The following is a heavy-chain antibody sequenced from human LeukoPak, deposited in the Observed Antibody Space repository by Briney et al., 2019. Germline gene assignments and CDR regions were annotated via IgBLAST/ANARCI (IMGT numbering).Heavy chain of an antibody. J-gene: IGHJ4*02. D-gene: IGHD2-2*01. CDR2: IYTSGST. V-gene: IGHV4-4*07. CDR1: GGSISSNY. CDR3: ARDKRGDHVAKPAERFDY. Sequence: SETLSLTCTVSGGSISSNYWVWIRQPAGKGLEWIGRIYTSGSTIYNPSLKSRVTMSVDTSKNQFSLNLSSVTAADTAVYYCARDKRGDHVAKPAERFDYWGQGTLVTVSS.